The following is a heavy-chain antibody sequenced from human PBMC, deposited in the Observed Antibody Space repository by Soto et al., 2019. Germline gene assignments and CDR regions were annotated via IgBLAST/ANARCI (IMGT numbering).Heavy chain of an antibody. J-gene: IGHJ3*02. Sequence: SVKVSCKASGYTFTSYAISWVRQAHAQGLEWMGRIIPILGIANYAQKFQGRVTITADKSTSTAYMELSSLRSEDTAVYYCARVPYDSSGAAFDIWGQGTMVTVSS. D-gene: IGHD3-22*01. CDR2: IIPILGIA. V-gene: IGHV1-69*04. CDR3: ARVPYDSSGAAFDI. CDR1: GYTFTSYA.